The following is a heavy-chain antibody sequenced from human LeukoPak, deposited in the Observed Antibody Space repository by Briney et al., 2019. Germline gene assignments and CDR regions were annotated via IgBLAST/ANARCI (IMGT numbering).Heavy chain of an antibody. Sequence: SVKVSCKASGGTFNSYAISWVRQAPGQGLEWMVGIIPIFATTNHAQKFQGRVTITTDESRTTAYMELSSLRSEDTAVYYCARGGWVQQKYYMDVWGKGTTVTVSS. CDR3: ARGGWVQQKYYMDV. CDR1: GGTFNSYA. CDR2: IIPIFATT. V-gene: IGHV1-69*05. D-gene: IGHD5-24*01. J-gene: IGHJ6*03.